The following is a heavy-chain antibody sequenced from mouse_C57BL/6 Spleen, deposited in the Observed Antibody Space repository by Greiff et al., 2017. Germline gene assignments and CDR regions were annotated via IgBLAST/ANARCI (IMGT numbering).Heavy chain of an antibody. D-gene: IGHD1-1*01. CDR2: INPSSGYT. Sequence: QVQLQQSGAELARPGASVKMSCKASGYTFTSYTMHWVKQRPGQGLEWIGYINPSSGYTKYNQKFKDKATLTADKSSSTAYMQLSSLTSEDSAVYYCARSYCGSSYGAMDYWGQGTSVTVSS. CDR1: GYTFTSYT. V-gene: IGHV1-4*01. J-gene: IGHJ4*01. CDR3: ARSYCGSSYGAMDY.